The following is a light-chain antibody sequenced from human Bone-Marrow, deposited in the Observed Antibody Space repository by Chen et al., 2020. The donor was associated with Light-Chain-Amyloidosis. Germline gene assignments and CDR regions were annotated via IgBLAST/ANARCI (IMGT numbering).Light chain of an antibody. J-gene: IGLJ3*02. V-gene: IGLV3-21*02. Sequence: SYVLTQPSSATLAPGQTATIACGGNNIGSTSVHWYQQTPGQAPLLVVYDDSDRPSGIPERLSGSNSWNTATLTISRFEAGDEADYYCQVWDRSSDRPVFGGGTKLTVL. CDR1: NIGSTS. CDR3: QVWDRSSDRPV. CDR2: DDS.